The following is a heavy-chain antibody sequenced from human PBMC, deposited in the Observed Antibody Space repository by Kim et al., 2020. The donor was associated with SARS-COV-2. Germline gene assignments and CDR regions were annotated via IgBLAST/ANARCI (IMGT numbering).Heavy chain of an antibody. CDR2: IDPSDSYT. V-gene: IGHV5-10-1*01. J-gene: IGHJ6*02. CDR1: GYSFTSYW. CDR3: ARHQGGTPYYGMDV. Sequence: GESLQISCKGSGYSFTSYWIRWVRQMPGKGLEWMGRIDPSDSYTNYSPSFQGHVTISADKSISTAYLQWSSLKASDTAMYYCARHQGGTPYYGMDVWGQGTTVTVSS. D-gene: IGHD1-7*01.